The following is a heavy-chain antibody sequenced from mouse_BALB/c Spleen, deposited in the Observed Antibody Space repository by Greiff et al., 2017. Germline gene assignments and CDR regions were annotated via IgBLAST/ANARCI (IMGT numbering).Heavy chain of an antibody. J-gene: IGHJ4*01. CDR2: IYPTDSYT. Sequence: QVQLQQPGAELVRPGASVKLSCKASGYTFTSYWINWVKQRPGQGLEWIGNIYPTDSYTNYNQKFKDKATLTVDKSSSTAYMQLSSLTSEDSAVYYCTRFAPGGNYDYYAMDYWGQGTSVTVSS. CDR3: TRFAPGGNYDYYAMDY. V-gene: IGHV1-69*02. D-gene: IGHD2-1*01. CDR1: GYTFTSYW.